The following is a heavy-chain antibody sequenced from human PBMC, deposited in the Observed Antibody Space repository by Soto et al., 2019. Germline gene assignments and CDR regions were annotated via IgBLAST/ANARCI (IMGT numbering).Heavy chain of an antibody. J-gene: IGHJ4*02. CDR2: ITWNSRVL. CDR1: GLNFDDFA. CDR3: AKGRYDFWSPYYFDS. V-gene: IGHV3-9*01. D-gene: IGHD3-3*01. Sequence: EVQLVESGGRLVQPGRSLRLSCVGTGLNFDDFAMHWVRQAPGKGLEWVSGITWNSRVLAYADSVKGRFTISRDNARNFLYLQMDCLRDEDTALYYCAKGRYDFWSPYYFDSWGQGTLVTVSS.